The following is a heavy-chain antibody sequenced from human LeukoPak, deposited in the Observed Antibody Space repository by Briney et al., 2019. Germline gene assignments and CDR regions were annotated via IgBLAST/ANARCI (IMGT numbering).Heavy chain of an antibody. D-gene: IGHD1-1*01. CDR3: ARGPPRGKYYYMDV. CDR2: ISWNSGSI. CDR1: GFTFDDYA. J-gene: IGHJ6*03. V-gene: IGHV3-9*01. Sequence: PGGSLRLSCAASGFTFDDYAMHWVRQAPGKGLEWVSGISWNSGSIGYADSVKGRFTISRDNAKNSLYLQMNSLTAGDTAVYYCARGPPRGKYYYMDVWGKGTTVTVSS.